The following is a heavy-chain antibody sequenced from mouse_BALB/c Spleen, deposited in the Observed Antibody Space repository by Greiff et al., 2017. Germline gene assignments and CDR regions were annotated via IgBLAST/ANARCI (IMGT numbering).Heavy chain of an antibody. D-gene: IGHD2-4*01. V-gene: IGHV1S126*01. J-gene: IGHJ2*01. CDR3: ARGDDYGLDY. CDR1: GYSFTSYW. CDR2: IDPSDSET. Sequence: QVQLKQSGPQLVRPGASVKISCKASGYSFTSYWMHWVKQRPGQGLEWIGMIDPSDSETRLNQKFKDKATLTVDKSSSTAYMQLSSPTSEDSAVYYCARGDDYGLDYWGQGTTLTVSS.